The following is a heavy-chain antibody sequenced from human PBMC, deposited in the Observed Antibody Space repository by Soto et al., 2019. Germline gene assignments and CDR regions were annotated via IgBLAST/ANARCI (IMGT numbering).Heavy chain of an antibody. V-gene: IGHV4-34*01. CDR2: NNHSGST. CDR1: GGSFSGYY. CDR3: ARCLWLVPRAV. D-gene: IGHD6-19*01. Sequence: QVQLQQWGAGLLKPSETLSLTCAVYGGSFSGYYWSWIRQPPGKGLEWIGENNHSGSTNYNPSLKIRVTISVDTSKIQFSLKLSSVTAAATAVYYCARCLWLVPRAVWGQGTLVTVSS. J-gene: IGHJ4*02.